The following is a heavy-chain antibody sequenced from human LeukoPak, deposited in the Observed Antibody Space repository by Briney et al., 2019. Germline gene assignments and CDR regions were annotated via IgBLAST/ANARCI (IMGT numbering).Heavy chain of an antibody. J-gene: IGHJ3*02. D-gene: IGHD2-2*01. V-gene: IGHV4-30-2*01. Sequence: SETLSLTCTVSGGSISSGGYYWSWIRQPPGKGLEWIGYIYHSGSAYYNPSLKSRVTISVDRSKNQFSLKLSSVTAADTAVYSCARLWVVPAAMGAFDIWGQGTVVTVSS. CDR1: GGSISSGGYY. CDR3: ARLWVVPAAMGAFDI. CDR2: IYHSGSA.